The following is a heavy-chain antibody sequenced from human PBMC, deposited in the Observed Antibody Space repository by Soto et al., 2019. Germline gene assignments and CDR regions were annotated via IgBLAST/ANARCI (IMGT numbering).Heavy chain of an antibody. Sequence: GGSLRLSCAASGFTFSSYAMSWVRQAPGKGLEWVAAISGSGGSTYYADSVKGRFTITRDNSKNTLYLQMNSLRDEDTAVYYCAKERNTAMGSTDYWGQGTLVTVSS. D-gene: IGHD5-18*01. CDR3: AKERNTAMGSTDY. CDR2: ISGSGGST. CDR1: GFTFSSYA. J-gene: IGHJ4*02. V-gene: IGHV3-23*01.